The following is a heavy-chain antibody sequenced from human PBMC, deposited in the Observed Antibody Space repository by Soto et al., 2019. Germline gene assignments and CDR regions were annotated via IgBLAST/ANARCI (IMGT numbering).Heavy chain of an antibody. CDR2: IIPIFGTA. D-gene: IGHD3-3*01. V-gene: IGHV1-69*12. J-gene: IGHJ5*02. CDR3: ETCELESLPIWFDL. Sequence: QVQLVQSGAEVKKPGSSVKVSCKASGGTFSSYAISWVRQAPGQGLEWMGGIIPIFGTANYAQKFQGSVTITADESTGKAYMELSSLGSKDTVVNCRETCELESLPIWFDLCVQGTLVTVIS. CDR1: GGTFSSYA.